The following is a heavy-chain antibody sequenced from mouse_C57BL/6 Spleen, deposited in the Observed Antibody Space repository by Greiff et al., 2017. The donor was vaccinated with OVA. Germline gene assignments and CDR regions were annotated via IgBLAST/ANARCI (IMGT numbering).Heavy chain of an antibody. CDR1: GFTFSSYA. CDR2: ISDGGSYT. J-gene: IGHJ3*01. D-gene: IGHD2-2*01. Sequence: DVMLVESGGGLVKPGGSLKLSCAASGFTFSSYAMSWVRQTPEKRLEWVATISDGGSYTYYPDNVKGRFTISRDNAKNNLYLQMSHLKSEDTAMYYCARDDYGYDGFAYWGQGTLVTVSA. CDR3: ARDDYGYDGFAY. V-gene: IGHV5-4*01.